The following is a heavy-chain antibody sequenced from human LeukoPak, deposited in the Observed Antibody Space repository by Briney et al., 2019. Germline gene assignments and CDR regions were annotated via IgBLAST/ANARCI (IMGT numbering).Heavy chain of an antibody. J-gene: IGHJ4*02. CDR3: ARSRSGQY. D-gene: IGHD3-3*01. CDR2: MSSRGSVI. Sequence: PGRSLRLSCSASGFTFSVYYMSWVRQAPGRWLEWVSYMSSRGSVIYYADSVKGRFTISRDNAKNSLYLQMNNLRVQDTAMYYCARSRSGQYWGQETLGTVS. CDR1: GFTFSVYY. V-gene: IGHV3-11*01.